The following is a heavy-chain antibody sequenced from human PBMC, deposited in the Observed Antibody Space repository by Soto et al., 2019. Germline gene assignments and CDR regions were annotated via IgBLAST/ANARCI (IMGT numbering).Heavy chain of an antibody. Sequence: VQLLESGGGLVQPGGSLRLSCAASGFTFSSYAMSWVRQAPGKGLEWVAVIWHDGSNKYYADSVKGRFTISRDNSKNTLDLQMNSLRAEYTAVYYCAREFITGTVDYWGQGTLVTVSS. CDR1: GFTFSSYA. CDR2: IWHDGSNK. V-gene: IGHV3-33*08. D-gene: IGHD1-20*01. J-gene: IGHJ4*02. CDR3: AREFITGTVDY.